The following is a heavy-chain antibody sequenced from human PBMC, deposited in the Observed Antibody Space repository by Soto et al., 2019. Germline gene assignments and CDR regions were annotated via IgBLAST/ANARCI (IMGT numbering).Heavy chain of an antibody. CDR2: IYTSGST. V-gene: IGHV4-4*07. D-gene: IGHD6-25*01. CDR1: GGSISSYY. CDR3: ARESDYSSAPGYYYYGMDV. J-gene: IGHJ6*02. Sequence: QVQLQESGPGLVKPSETLSLTCTVSGGSISSYYWSWIRQPAGKGLEWIGRIYTSGSTNYNPSLKSRVTMSVDTSKNQFSLKLSSVTAADTAVYYCARESDYSSAPGYYYYGMDVWGQGTTVTVSS.